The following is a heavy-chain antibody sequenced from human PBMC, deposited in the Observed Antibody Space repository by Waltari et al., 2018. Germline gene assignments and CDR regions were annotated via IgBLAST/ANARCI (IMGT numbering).Heavy chain of an antibody. CDR3: AKHPTVGNFDY. Sequence: VQLLESGGGLVQPGGSLRLSCAASGFTFSNYAMSWVRQAPGKGLECVSVINGGCVNTYYADSVKGRLTISRDNAKNTLYLQMNSLRAEDTAVYYCAKHPTVGNFDYWGQGTLVTVSP. V-gene: IGHV3-23*01. CDR2: INGGCVNT. CDR1: GFTFSNYA. D-gene: IGHD4-4*01. J-gene: IGHJ4*02.